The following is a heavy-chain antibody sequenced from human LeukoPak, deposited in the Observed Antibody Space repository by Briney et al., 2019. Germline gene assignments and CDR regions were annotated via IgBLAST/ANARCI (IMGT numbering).Heavy chain of an antibody. D-gene: IGHD3-3*01. V-gene: IGHV4-34*01. CDR1: GGSFSGYY. CDR2: INHSGRT. CDR3: ARGATRRITIFGVVLYHFDY. Sequence: SETLSLTCAVYGGSFSGYYWSWIRQPPGKGLEWIGEINHSGRTNYDPSLKSRVTISVDTSNNQFSLKLSSVTAADTAVYYCARGATRRITIFGVVLYHFDYWGQGTLVTVSS. J-gene: IGHJ4*02.